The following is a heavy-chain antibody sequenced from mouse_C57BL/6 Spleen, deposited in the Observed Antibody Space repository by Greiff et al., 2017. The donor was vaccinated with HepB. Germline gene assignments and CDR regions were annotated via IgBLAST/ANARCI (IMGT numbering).Heavy chain of an antibody. CDR3: VRGSTTAYFDY. CDR2: IRSKSNNYAT. V-gene: IGHV10-1*01. CDR1: GFSFNTYA. Sequence: DVKLVESGGGLVQPKGSLKLSCAASGFSFNTYAMNWVRQAPGKGLEWVARIRSKSNNYATYYADSVKDRFTISRDDSESMLYLQMNNLKTEDTAMYYCVRGSTTAYFDYWGQGTTLTVSS. J-gene: IGHJ2*01. D-gene: IGHD1-2*01.